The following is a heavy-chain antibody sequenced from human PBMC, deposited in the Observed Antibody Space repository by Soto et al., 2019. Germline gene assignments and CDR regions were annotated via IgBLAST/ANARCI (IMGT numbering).Heavy chain of an antibody. D-gene: IGHD5-12*01. CDR1: GYTFFTYD. CDR2: ISTYSGYT. Sequence: ASVKVSSKASGYTFFTYDISWLRQAPGQALEWMGWISTYSGYTKYAQKFQDRVTMTIDTSTTTAYLELRSLRSDETAVYSCARHRGPTTSENWFDPWGQGTMVTVSS. CDR3: ARHRGPTTSENWFDP. V-gene: IGHV1-18*01. J-gene: IGHJ5*02.